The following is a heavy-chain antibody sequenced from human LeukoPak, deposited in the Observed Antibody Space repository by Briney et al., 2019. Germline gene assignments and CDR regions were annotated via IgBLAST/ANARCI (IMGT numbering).Heavy chain of an antibody. CDR3: AREEGGFLDY. V-gene: IGHV3-69-1*01. CDR1: GFTFSDYY. J-gene: IGHJ4*02. Sequence: PGGSLRLSCAASGFTFSDYYMSWIRQAPGKGLEWISYISSGSSIFYADSVKGRFTISRDNSKNSLYLQMNSLRAEDTAVYYCAREEGGFLDYWGQGTLVTVSS. CDR2: ISSGSSI.